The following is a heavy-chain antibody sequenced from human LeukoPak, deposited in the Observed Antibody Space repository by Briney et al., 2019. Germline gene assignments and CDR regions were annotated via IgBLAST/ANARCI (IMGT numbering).Heavy chain of an antibody. CDR3: AREIGYCSSTSCYLYNYYYGMDV. V-gene: IGHV3-23*01. Sequence: GGSLRLSCAASGFTFSSYAMSWVRQAPGKGLEWVSGISGSGDNTYYADSVKGRLTISRDNAKNSLYLQMNSLRAEDTAVYYCAREIGYCSSTSCYLYNYYYGMDVWGQGTTVTVSS. D-gene: IGHD2-2*01. J-gene: IGHJ6*02. CDR2: ISGSGDNT. CDR1: GFTFSSYA.